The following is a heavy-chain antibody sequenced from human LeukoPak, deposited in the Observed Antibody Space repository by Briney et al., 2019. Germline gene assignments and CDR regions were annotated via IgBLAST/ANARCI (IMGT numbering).Heavy chain of an antibody. V-gene: IGHV3-64*01. D-gene: IGHD3-22*01. CDR1: GFSFSSYA. CDR3: ARGPAQWLREYYFDY. CDR2: ISSNGGST. Sequence: GGSLRLSCAASGFSFSSYAMHWVRQAPGKGLEYVSAISSNGGSTYYANSVKGRFTISRDNSKNTLYLQMGSLRAEDMAVYYCARGPAQWLREYYFDYWGQGTLVTVSS. J-gene: IGHJ4*02.